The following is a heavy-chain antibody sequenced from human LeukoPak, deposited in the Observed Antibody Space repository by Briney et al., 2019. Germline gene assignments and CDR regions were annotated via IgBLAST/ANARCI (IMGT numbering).Heavy chain of an antibody. CDR2: ISYDGSNK. Sequence: PGGSLRLSCVASGFTFSSYAMHWVRQAPGKGLEWVAVISYDGSNKYYADSVKGRFTISRDNSKNTLYLQMNSLRADDTAVYYCAREHMVRGEGWFDPWGQGTLVTVSS. CDR1: GFTFSSYA. CDR3: AREHMVRGEGWFDP. J-gene: IGHJ5*02. D-gene: IGHD3-10*01. V-gene: IGHV3-30*04.